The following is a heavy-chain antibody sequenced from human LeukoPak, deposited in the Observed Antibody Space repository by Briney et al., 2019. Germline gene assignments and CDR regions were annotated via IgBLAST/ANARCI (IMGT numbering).Heavy chain of an antibody. J-gene: IGHJ4*02. CDR1: GFTFSNYN. Sequence: PGGSLRLSCAASGFTFSNYNMNWVRQAPGKGLEWVSSISSSSCYISYADSLKGRLTISRDNARNSLHLQMNSLRTEDTAVYFCARDLRDFGVISYFDFWGQGTLVTVSS. CDR3: ARDLRDFGVISYFDF. D-gene: IGHD3-3*01. CDR2: ISSSSCYI. V-gene: IGHV3-21*06.